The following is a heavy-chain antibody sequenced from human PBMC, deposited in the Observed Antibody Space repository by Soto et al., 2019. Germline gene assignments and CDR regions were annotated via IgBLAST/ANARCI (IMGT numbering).Heavy chain of an antibody. CDR1: GGSISSYY. V-gene: IGHV4-59*01. Sequence: SETLSLTCTVSGGSISSYYWSWIRQPPGKGLEWIGYIYYSGSTNYNPSLKSRVTISLDTSKNQFSLKLTSVTAADTAVYFCARGRSGSYPFDYWGLGTLVTVSS. J-gene: IGHJ4*02. CDR3: ARGRSGSYPFDY. D-gene: IGHD1-26*01. CDR2: IYYSGST.